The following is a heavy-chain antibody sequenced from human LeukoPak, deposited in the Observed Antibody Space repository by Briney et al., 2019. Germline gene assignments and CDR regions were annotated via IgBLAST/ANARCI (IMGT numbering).Heavy chain of an antibody. CDR1: GYTFTSYY. J-gene: IGHJ4*02. CDR3: ARLVTTDDFDY. Sequence: GASVKVSCKASGYTFTSYYMHWVRQAPGQGLEWMGWINPNSGGTNYAQKFQGRVTMTRDTSISTAYMELSRLRPDDTAVYYCARLVTTDDFDYWGQGTLVTVSS. D-gene: IGHD4-17*01. CDR2: INPNSGGT. V-gene: IGHV1-2*02.